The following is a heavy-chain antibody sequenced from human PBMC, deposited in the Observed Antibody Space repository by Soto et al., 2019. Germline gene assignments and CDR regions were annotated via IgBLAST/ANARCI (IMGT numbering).Heavy chain of an antibody. Sequence: QAHLVESGGGVVQPGRSLRLSCAASGFTFSSYGMHWVRQAPGKGLEWVAVMSYDGSYQYYADSLKGRFTISRDNSKNTQYRQMNSLRAEDTAVYYCAKATVAGTVVDGMDVWGQGTTVTVSS. CDR3: AKATVAGTVVDGMDV. CDR1: GFTFSSYG. CDR2: MSYDGSYQ. V-gene: IGHV3-30*18. J-gene: IGHJ6*02. D-gene: IGHD6-19*01.